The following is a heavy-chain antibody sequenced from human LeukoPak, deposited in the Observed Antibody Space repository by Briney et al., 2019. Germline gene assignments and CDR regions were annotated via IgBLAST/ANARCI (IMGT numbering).Heavy chain of an antibody. Sequence: ASVKVPCKASGYTFTGYYMHWVRQAPGQGLEWMGRINPNSGGTNYAQKFQGRVTMTRDTSISTAYMELSRLRSDDTAVYYCARVRTLTGGAGYFDYWGQGTLVTVSS. V-gene: IGHV1-2*06. D-gene: IGHD7-27*01. CDR3: ARVRTLTGGAGYFDY. CDR1: GYTFTGYY. CDR2: INPNSGGT. J-gene: IGHJ4*02.